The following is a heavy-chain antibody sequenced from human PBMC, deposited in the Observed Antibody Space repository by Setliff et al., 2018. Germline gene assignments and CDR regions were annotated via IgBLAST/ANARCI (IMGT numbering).Heavy chain of an antibody. J-gene: IGHJ4*02. V-gene: IGHV4-4*07. D-gene: IGHD1-1*01. CDR2: IFGSGST. CDR3: ARDRGSNNSPEDFDY. Sequence: SETLSLTCTVSRGSINSHYWSWIRKPAGKGLEWIGRIFGSGSTNYNPSLKSRVTMSIDTSKNQFFLKVRSVTAADTAVYYCARDRGSNNSPEDFDYWGLGTLVTSPQ. CDR1: RGSINSHY.